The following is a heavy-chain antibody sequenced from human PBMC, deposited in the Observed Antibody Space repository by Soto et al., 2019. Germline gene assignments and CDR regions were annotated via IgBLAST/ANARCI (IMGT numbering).Heavy chain of an antibody. J-gene: IGHJ5*02. Sequence: SETLSLTCHVSGGSFSSSSYYWGWIRQPPGEGLEWIGSLYYSGTTYYNPSLKSRVTISVDRTKNQFSLNLTSVTAADMAVYYCARHSGYSSNWGEFDPWGQGTLVTVSS. D-gene: IGHD5-18*01. CDR2: LYYSGTT. CDR1: GGSFSSSSYY. CDR3: ARHSGYSSNWGEFDP. V-gene: IGHV4-39*01.